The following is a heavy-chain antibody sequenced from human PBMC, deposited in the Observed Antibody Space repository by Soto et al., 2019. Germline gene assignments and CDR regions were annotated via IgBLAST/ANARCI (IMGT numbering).Heavy chain of an antibody. CDR3: ARDKPGYSYRYGLGY. Sequence: EVQLVESGGGLVKPGGSLRLSCAASGFTFSSYSMNWVRQAPGKGLEWVSSISSSSSYIYYADSVKGRFTISRDNAKNSLYLQMNSQRGEDTAVYYCARDKPGYSYRYGLGYWCQGTLVTVSS. V-gene: IGHV3-21*01. CDR2: ISSSSSYI. CDR1: GFTFSSYS. D-gene: IGHD5-18*01. J-gene: IGHJ4*02.